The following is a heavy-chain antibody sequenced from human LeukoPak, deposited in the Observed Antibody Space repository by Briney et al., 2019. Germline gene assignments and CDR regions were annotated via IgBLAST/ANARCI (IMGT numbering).Heavy chain of an antibody. J-gene: IGHJ5*01. V-gene: IGHV3-21*01. CDR2: ISSGSDYI. CDR1: GFTFSLYS. D-gene: IGHD2-15*01. Sequence: GGPQRPSCAASGFTFSLYSMNWVRQAPGKGLEWVSSISSGSDYIFYGDSLKGRFSISRDNAKNSLYLQMNSLRAEDTAVYYCARGGRRFDSWRPGNLVSVSS. CDR3: ARGGRRFDS.